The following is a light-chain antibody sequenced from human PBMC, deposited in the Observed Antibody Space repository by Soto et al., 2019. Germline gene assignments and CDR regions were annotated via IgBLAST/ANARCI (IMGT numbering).Light chain of an antibody. Sequence: IQMTQSPSSLSASVGDRVAISCRASQDIRNTLAWYQQKPGEAPKLLIFAASNLQSGVPSRFSGSGSGTEFTLTISSLQPDDFTAYYCQQYKSYSLSFGGGTKVDIK. CDR2: AAS. CDR1: QDIRNT. J-gene: IGKJ4*01. V-gene: IGKV1-17*01. CDR3: QQYKSYSLS.